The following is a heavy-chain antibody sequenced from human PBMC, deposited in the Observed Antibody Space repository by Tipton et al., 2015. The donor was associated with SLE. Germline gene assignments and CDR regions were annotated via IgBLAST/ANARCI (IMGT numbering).Heavy chain of an antibody. CDR3: ASTGVNYRRRAFDI. J-gene: IGHJ3*02. Sequence: TLSLTCTVSGGFISSHYWGWIRQPPGKGLEWIGYIFSSGITDYNPSLRSRVTMSVDPSKNQFSLNLTSVTAADTAVYYCASTGVNYRRRAFDIWGQGTMVTVSS. CDR2: IFSSGIT. V-gene: IGHV4-59*11. CDR1: GGFISSHY. D-gene: IGHD5-24*01.